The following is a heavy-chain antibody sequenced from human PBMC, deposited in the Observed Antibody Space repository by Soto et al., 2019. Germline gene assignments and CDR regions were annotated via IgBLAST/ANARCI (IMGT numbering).Heavy chain of an antibody. Sequence: PSETLSLTCTVSGGSISSYYWSWIRQPPGKGLEWIGYIYYSGSTNYNPSLKSRVTISVDTSKNQFSLKLSSVTAADTAVYFCARVPANYDFWSGYSIYFDYWGQGTLVTVSS. CDR2: IYYSGST. J-gene: IGHJ4*02. D-gene: IGHD3-3*01. CDR3: ARVPANYDFWSGYSIYFDY. V-gene: IGHV4-59*01. CDR1: GGSISSYY.